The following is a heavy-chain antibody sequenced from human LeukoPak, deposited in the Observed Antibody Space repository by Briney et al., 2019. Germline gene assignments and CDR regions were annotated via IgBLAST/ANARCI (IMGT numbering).Heavy chain of an antibody. D-gene: IGHD2-21*02. CDR1: GGTFSSYA. CDR3: ASHYCGGDCYSSYYYYYGMDV. V-gene: IGHV1-69*13. J-gene: IGHJ6*02. CDR2: IIPIFGTA. Sequence: SVKVSCKASGGTFSSYAISWVRQAPGQGLEWMGGIIPIFGTANYAQKFQGRVTITAGESTSTAYMELSSLRSEDTAVYYCASHYCGGDCYSSYYYYYGMDVWGQGTTVTVSS.